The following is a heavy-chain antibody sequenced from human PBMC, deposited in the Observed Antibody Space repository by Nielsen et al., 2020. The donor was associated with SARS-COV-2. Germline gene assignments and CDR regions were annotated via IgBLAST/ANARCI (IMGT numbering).Heavy chain of an antibody. V-gene: IGHV4-59*01. CDR1: GGSISSYY. D-gene: IGHD3-22*01. CDR3: ARAGGNYYDSSGYPMPAAEYFQH. Sequence: SETLSLTCTVSGGSISSYYWSWIRQPPGKGLEWIGYIYYSGSTNYNPSLKSRVTISVDTSKNQFSLKLSSVTAADTAVYYCARAGGNYYDSSGYPMPAAEYFQHWGQGTLVTVSS. J-gene: IGHJ1*01. CDR2: IYYSGST.